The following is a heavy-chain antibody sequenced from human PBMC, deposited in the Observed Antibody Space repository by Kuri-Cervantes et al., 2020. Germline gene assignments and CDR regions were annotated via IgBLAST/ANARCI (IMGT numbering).Heavy chain of an antibody. V-gene: IGHV1-46*01. CDR2: INPSGGST. D-gene: IGHD6-13*01. Sequence: ASVKVSCKASGYTFTSYYMHWVRQAPGQGLEWMGIINPSGGSTSYAQKFQGRVTMTSDTSTSTAYMELSSLRSEDTAVYYCARRRGIAVDYWGQGTLVTVSS. J-gene: IGHJ4*02. CDR3: ARRRGIAVDY. CDR1: GYTFTSYY.